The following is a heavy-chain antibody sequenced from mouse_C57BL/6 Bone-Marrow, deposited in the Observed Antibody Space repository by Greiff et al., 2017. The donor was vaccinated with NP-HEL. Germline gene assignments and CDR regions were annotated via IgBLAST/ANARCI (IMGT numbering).Heavy chain of an antibody. CDR1: GFNIKDDY. J-gene: IGHJ4*01. Sequence: EVQLQQSGAELVRPGASVKLSYTASGFNIKDDYMHWVKQRPEQGLEWIGWIDPENGDTEYASKFQGKATITADTSSNTAYLQLSSLTSEDTAVYYCTTGDAMDYWGQGTSVTVSS. CDR3: TTGDAMDY. CDR2: IDPENGDT. V-gene: IGHV14-4*01.